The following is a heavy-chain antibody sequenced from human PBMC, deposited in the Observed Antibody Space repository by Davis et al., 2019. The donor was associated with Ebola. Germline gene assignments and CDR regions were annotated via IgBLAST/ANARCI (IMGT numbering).Heavy chain of an antibody. Sequence: GESLKISCAASGITVSTNQMNWVRQSPGKGLEWVSTIYAGGRTYYADSVKGRFTISSDDSKNMLFLQLNNLRTEDTAVYYCAREDNWAYHYWGQGTLVTVSS. CDR1: GITVSTNQ. D-gene: IGHD1-1*01. V-gene: IGHV3-53*01. CDR3: AREDNWAYHY. J-gene: IGHJ4*02. CDR2: IYAGGRT.